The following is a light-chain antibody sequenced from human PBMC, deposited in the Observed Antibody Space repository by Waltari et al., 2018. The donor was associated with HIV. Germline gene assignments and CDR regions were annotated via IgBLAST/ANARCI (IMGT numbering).Light chain of an antibody. CDR1: SSDVGHYNY. Sequence: QSALTQPASVSGSPGQSITISCTGASSDVGHYNYVSWYQQHPDKAPKLIIYDVSTRPSGISDRFSGSKSGNTASLTISGLQAEDEADYYCSSYTGSSTLGVFGTGTRVTVL. CDR2: DVS. V-gene: IGLV2-14*03. J-gene: IGLJ1*01. CDR3: SSYTGSSTLGV.